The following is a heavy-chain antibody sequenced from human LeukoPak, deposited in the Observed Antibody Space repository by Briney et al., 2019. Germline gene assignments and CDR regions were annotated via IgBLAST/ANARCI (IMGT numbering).Heavy chain of an antibody. J-gene: IGHJ4*02. Sequence: GGSLRLSCVASGFTFSDSAMSWVRQAPGKGLEWVSLINFSGTNAYYADSVKGRFTISRDNSKNTLYLQMNSPRAEDTAVYYCAREGGYCSSTTCYFDSWGQGTLVTVSS. CDR1: GFTFSDSA. D-gene: IGHD2-2*01. V-gene: IGHV3-23*01. CDR3: AREGGYCSSTTCYFDS. CDR2: INFSGTNA.